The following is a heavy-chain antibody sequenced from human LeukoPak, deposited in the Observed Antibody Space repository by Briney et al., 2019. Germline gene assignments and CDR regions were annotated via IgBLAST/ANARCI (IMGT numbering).Heavy chain of an antibody. CDR2: ISYDGSNK. D-gene: IGHD3-10*01. CDR3: AKVRGAWFGEPFDY. Sequence: GGSLRLSCAASGFTFSSYGMHWVRQAPGKGPEWVAVISYDGSNKYYADSVKGRFTISRDNSKNTLYLQMNSLRAEDTAVYYCAKVRGAWFGEPFDYWGQGTLVTVSS. CDR1: GFTFSSYG. V-gene: IGHV3-30*18. J-gene: IGHJ4*02.